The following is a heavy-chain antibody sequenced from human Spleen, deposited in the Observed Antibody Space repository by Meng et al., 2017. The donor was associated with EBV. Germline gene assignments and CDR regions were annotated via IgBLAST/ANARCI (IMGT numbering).Heavy chain of an antibody. D-gene: IGHD6-6*01. J-gene: IGHJ4*02. CDR2: IYWDDDQ. V-gene: IGHV2-5*02. Sequence: QITLKVSGPPLVKPTKTPTLTCTFSGFSLSTRGVGVGWIRQPPGKALEWLAVIYWDDDQRYSPSLKSRLTITKDTSKDQVVLTMTNMDPVDAATYYCAHIIAARLFDYWGPGTLVTVYS. CDR1: GFSLSTRGVG. CDR3: AHIIAARLFDY.